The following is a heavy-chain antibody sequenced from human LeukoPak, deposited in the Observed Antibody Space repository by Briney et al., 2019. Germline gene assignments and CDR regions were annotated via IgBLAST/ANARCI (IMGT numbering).Heavy chain of an antibody. J-gene: IGHJ4*02. D-gene: IGHD1-7*01. CDR2: ISQSGST. CDR1: GHSISSGYY. CDR3: ARGSITGTTEIFY. Sequence: ASETLSLTCSVSGHSISSGYYWGWVRQPPGKGLEWIGSISQSGSTYYSPSLRSRVTISVDTSKNQISLKLSFVTAADTAVYYCARGSITGTTEIFYWGQGTLVTVSS. V-gene: IGHV4-38-2*02.